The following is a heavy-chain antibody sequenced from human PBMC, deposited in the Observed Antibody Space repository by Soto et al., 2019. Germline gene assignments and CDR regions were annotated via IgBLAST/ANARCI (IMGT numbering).Heavy chain of an antibody. CDR2: IYYSGST. CDR1: GGSVSSGSYY. J-gene: IGHJ5*02. V-gene: IGHV4-61*01. Sequence: PSETLSLTCTVSGGSVSSGSYYWSWIRQPPGKGLEWIGYIYYSGSTNYNPSLKSRVTISVDTSKNQFSLKLSSVTAADTAVYYCAGGSNDYGGNSRDNWFDPWGQGTLVTVSS. D-gene: IGHD4-17*01. CDR3: AGGSNDYGGNSRDNWFDP.